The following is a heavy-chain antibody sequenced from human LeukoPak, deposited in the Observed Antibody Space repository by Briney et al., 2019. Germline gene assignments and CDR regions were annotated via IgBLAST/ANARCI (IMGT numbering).Heavy chain of an antibody. Sequence: ASVKVSCKASGYTFTSYGISWVRQAPGQGLEWMGWISAHNGNTNYAQKLQGRVTMTTDTSTSTAYMELRSLRSEDTAVYYCARETGDGGSADYWGQGTLVTVSS. CDR1: GYTFTSYG. CDR2: ISAHNGNT. J-gene: IGHJ4*02. V-gene: IGHV1-18*01. CDR3: ARETGDGGSADY. D-gene: IGHD7-27*01.